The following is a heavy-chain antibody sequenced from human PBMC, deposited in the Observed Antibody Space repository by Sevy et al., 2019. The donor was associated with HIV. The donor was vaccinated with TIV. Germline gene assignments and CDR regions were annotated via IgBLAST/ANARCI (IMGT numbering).Heavy chain of an antibody. CDR2: IYYSGST. CDR3: ARESHYDFWSGYSPDYYYSMDV. Sequence: SETLSLTCTVSGGSISSGGYYWSWIRQHPGKGLEWIGYIYYSGSTYYNPSLKSRVTISVDTSKNQFSLKLSSVTAADTAVYYCARESHYDFWSGYSPDYYYSMDVWGQGTTVTVSS. J-gene: IGHJ6*02. V-gene: IGHV4-31*03. CDR1: GGSISSGGYY. D-gene: IGHD3-3*01.